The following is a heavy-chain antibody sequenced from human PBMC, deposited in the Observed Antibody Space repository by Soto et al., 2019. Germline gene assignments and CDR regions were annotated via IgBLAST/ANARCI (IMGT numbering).Heavy chain of an antibody. CDR3: ARAAWYSSSWYGGGVDY. CDR2: IIPILGIA. J-gene: IGHJ4*02. Sequence: QVQLVQSGAEVKKPGSSVKVSCKASGGTFSSYTISWVRQAPGQGLEWMGRIIPILGIANYAQKFQGRVTITADKSTSTAYRELSSLRSEDTAVYYCARAAWYSSSWYGGGVDYWGQGTLVTVSS. D-gene: IGHD6-13*01. V-gene: IGHV1-69*02. CDR1: GGTFSSYT.